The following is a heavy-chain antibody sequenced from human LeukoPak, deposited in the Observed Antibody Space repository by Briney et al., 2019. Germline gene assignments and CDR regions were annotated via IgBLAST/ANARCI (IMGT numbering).Heavy chain of an antibody. V-gene: IGHV3-23*01. J-gene: IGHJ4*02. Sequence: GGSLRLSCAASGFTFSSYAMSWVRQAPGKGLEWVSAISGSGGSTYYADSVKGRFTISRDNSKNTLYLQMNSLRAEDTAVYYCAKDAEYYYDSSGYYYGDYWGQGALVTVSS. CDR1: GFTFSSYA. CDR3: AKDAEYYYDSSGYYYGDY. CDR2: ISGSGGST. D-gene: IGHD3-22*01.